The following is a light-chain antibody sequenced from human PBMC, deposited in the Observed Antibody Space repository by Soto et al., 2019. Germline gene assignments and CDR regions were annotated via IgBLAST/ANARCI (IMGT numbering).Light chain of an antibody. Sequence: EIVLTQSPGTLSLSPGERATLSCRASQYVTSTYLAWYQHKPGQAPRLLIYGASNRATGIPDRFSGSGSGTDFTLTISRLEPEDFALYYCQQYGSSPPWTFGQGTKAEIK. CDR3: QQYGSSPPWT. CDR1: QYVTSTY. CDR2: GAS. V-gene: IGKV3-20*01. J-gene: IGKJ1*01.